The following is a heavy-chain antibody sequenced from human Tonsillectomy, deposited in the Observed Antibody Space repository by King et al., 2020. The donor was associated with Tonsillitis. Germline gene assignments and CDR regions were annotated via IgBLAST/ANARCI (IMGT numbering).Heavy chain of an antibody. Sequence: VQLVESGGGLVKPGGSLRLSCAASGFTFSDYYMSWIRQAPGKGLEWVSYISSGGSTIYYADSVKGRFTISRDNAKNSLYLQMNGLRAEDTAVYYCARGYSGYVEVSGYYYYGMDVWGQGTTVTVSS. CDR3: ARGYSGYVEVSGYYYYGMDV. J-gene: IGHJ6*02. V-gene: IGHV3-11*01. D-gene: IGHD5-12*01. CDR2: ISSGGSTI. CDR1: GFTFSDYY.